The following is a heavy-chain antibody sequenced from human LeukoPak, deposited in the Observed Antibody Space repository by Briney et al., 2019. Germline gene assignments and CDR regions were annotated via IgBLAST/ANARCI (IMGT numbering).Heavy chain of an antibody. CDR2: INPSGGST. CDR1: GYTFTSYG. D-gene: IGHD5-18*01. J-gene: IGHJ4*02. CDR3: AREIGPIQLHLWGSAFDY. V-gene: IGHV1-46*01. Sequence: ASVKVSCKASGYTFTSYGISWVRQAPGQGLEWMGIINPSGGSTSYAQKFQGRVTMTRDTSTSTVYMKLSSLRSEDTAVYYCAREIGPIQLHLWGSAFDYWGQGTLVTVSS.